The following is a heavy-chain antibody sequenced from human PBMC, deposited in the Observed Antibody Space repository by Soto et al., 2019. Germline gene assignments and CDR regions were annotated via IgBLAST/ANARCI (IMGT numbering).Heavy chain of an antibody. CDR2: IYWDDDK. D-gene: IGHD4-17*01. Sequence: QITLKESGPTLVKPTQTLTLTCTFSGFSLSTNGVGVGWIRQPPGKALEWLALIYWDDDKLYSPSLKSRLTITKDTSNNQVVHTMTNMDPVDTATYYCAQREFSDYFFAYWGQGTLVTVSS. CDR1: GFSLSTNGVG. CDR3: AQREFSDYFFAY. V-gene: IGHV2-5*02. J-gene: IGHJ4*02.